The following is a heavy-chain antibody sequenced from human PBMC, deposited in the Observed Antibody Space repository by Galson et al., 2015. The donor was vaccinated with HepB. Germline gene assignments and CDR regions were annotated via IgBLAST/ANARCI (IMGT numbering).Heavy chain of an antibody. V-gene: IGHV4-39*07. J-gene: IGHJ6*03. CDR1: GGSISSSSYY. CDR3: AAGDIVAKTYYYYMDV. Sequence: SETLSLTCTVSGGSISSSSYYWGWIRQPPGKGLEWIGRIYTSGSTNYNPSLKSRVTMSVDTSKNQFSLKLSSVTAADTAVYYCAAGDIVAKTYYYYMDVWGKGTTVTVSS. CDR2: IYTSGST. D-gene: IGHD5-12*01.